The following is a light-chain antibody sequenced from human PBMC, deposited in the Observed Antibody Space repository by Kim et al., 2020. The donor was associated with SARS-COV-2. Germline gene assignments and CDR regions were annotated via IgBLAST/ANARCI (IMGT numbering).Light chain of an antibody. Sequence: EVVLTQSPGTLSLSPGARATLSCRASQTVSGNHLAWYQQKPGQAPRLLIYGASSRAPGIPDRFSGSGSVTDFTLTIGSLEPEDFAVYFCQQYGHSRTFGQGTKVDIK. V-gene: IGKV3-20*01. J-gene: IGKJ1*01. CDR1: QTVSGNH. CDR2: GAS. CDR3: QQYGHSRT.